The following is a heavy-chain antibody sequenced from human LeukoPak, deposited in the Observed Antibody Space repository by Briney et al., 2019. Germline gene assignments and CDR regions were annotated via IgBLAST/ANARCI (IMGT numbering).Heavy chain of an antibody. J-gene: IGHJ5*02. CDR3: ARSASGYDA. V-gene: IGHV3-74*01. CDR2: IDDDGAGT. Sequence: GGSLRLSCAASGFPFSGYWMHWVRQAPGKGLVWVSRIDDDGAGTTYADSVKGRFTISRDNAKNTLYLQMNSLRVEDTAVYYCARSASGYDAWGQGALVTVSS. D-gene: IGHD5-12*01. CDR1: GFPFSGYW.